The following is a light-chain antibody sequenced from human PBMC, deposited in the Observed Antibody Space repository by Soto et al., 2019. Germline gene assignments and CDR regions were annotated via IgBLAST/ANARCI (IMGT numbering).Light chain of an antibody. J-gene: IGLJ1*01. CDR2: EGH. CDR1: SGFVGSFSL. CDR3: CLYIGATTYV. V-gene: IGLV2-23*01. Sequence: QSVRAQPASVFGSPGQSITISCTGTSGFVGSFSLVSRYQQHPGKAPKVMISEGHRRHSGVPDRFSGSTSVNSASLTISGLQADDEADYYCCLYIGATTYVLGTGTKVTVL.